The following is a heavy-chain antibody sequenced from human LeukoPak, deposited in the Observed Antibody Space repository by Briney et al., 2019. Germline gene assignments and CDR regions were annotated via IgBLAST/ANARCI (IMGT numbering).Heavy chain of an antibody. CDR2: IWYDGSNK. J-gene: IGHJ4*02. CDR1: GFTFSSYG. Sequence: GRSLRLSCAASGFTFSSYGMHWVRQAPGKGLEWVAVIWYDGSNKYYADSVKGRFTISRDNSKNTLYLQMNSLRAEDTAVYYCARSYYYDSSHTVDYWGQGTLVTASS. CDR3: ARSYYYDSSHTVDY. D-gene: IGHD3-22*01. V-gene: IGHV3-33*01.